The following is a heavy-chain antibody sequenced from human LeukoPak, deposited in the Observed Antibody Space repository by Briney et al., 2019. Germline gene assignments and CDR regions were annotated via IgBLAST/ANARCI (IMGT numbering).Heavy chain of an antibody. CDR3: AKGGVAGSPDYYYYYGMDV. CDR2: ISGSGGRT. CDR1: GFTFGSYA. J-gene: IGHJ6*02. D-gene: IGHD6-19*01. Sequence: PGGSLRLSCAASGFTFGSYAMSWVRQAPGKGLEWVSAISGSGGRTYYADSVKGRFTMSRDNSKNMLYLQMNSLRAEDTAVYYCAKGGVAGSPDYYYYYGMDVWGQGTTVTVSS. V-gene: IGHV3-23*01.